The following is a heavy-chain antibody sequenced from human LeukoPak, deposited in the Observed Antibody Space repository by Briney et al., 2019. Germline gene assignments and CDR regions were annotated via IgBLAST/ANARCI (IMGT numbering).Heavy chain of an antibody. CDR2: INHSGST. CDR1: GGSFSGYY. D-gene: IGHD5-12*01. Sequence: SETLSLTCAVYGGSFSGYYWSWIRQPPGKGLEWIGEINHSGSTNYNPSLKSRVTIPVDTSKNQFSLKLSSVTAADTAVYYCARCCIGNGGYDNTDYWGQGTLVTVSS. J-gene: IGHJ4*02. CDR3: ARCCIGNGGYDNTDY. V-gene: IGHV4-34*01.